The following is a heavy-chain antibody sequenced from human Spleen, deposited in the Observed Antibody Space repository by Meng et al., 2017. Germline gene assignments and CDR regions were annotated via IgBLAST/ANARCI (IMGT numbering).Heavy chain of an antibody. J-gene: IGHJ4*02. V-gene: IGHV1-2*06. CDR2: INPKSGDT. D-gene: IGHD6-25*01. CDR3: VRDEDISAAGRLFGDY. CDR1: GYTFTAYY. Sequence: ASVKVSRKASGYTFTAYYIYWVRQAPGQGLEWMGRINPKSGDTHYAQKLQARVTMTGDTSISTAYMELSGLRSDDTAMYYCVRDEDISAAGRLFGDYWGQGTLVTGLL.